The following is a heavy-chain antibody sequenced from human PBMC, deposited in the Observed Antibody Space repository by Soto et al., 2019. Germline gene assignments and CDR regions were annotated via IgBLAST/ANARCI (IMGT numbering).Heavy chain of an antibody. V-gene: IGHV1-69*01. CDR2: IIPIFGTA. CDR3: ARWAYGGNSALYKLDY. Sequence: QVQLVQSGAEVKKPGSSVKVSCKASGGTFISYAISWVRQAPGQGLEWMGGIIPIFGTANYAQKFQGRVTITADESTSTAYMELSSLRSEDTAVYYCARWAYGGNSALYKLDYWGQGTLVTGSS. D-gene: IGHD2-21*02. J-gene: IGHJ4*02. CDR1: GGTFISYA.